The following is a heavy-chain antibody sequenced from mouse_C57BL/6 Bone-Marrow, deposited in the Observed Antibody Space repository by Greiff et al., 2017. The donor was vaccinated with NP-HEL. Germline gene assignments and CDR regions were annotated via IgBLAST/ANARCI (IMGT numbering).Heavy chain of an antibody. CDR1: GYAFTNYL. CDR2: INPGSGGT. D-gene: IGHD2-1*01. J-gene: IGHJ3*01. CDR3: ARHGYGNWFAY. Sequence: QVQLQQSGAELVRPGTSVKVSCKASGYAFTNYLIEWVKQRPGQGLEWIGVINPGSGGTNYNEKFKGKATLTADKSSSTVYMELSRLTSEDSAVYFCARHGYGNWFAYWGQGTLVTVSA. V-gene: IGHV1-54*01.